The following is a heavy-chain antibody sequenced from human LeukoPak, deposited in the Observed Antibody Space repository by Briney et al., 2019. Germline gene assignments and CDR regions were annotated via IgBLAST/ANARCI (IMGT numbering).Heavy chain of an antibody. J-gene: IGHJ4*02. V-gene: IGHV1-18*01. CDR2: TSAYNDDT. D-gene: IGHD2-15*01. Sequence: ASVKVSCTASGYTFTSYGISWVRQAPGQGLEWVGRTSAYNDDTKYAQKFQGRVTMTTDPSTSTTYMELRTLRSDDTALYYCARESSTADPTLDYWGQGTLVTVSS. CDR1: GYTFTSYG. CDR3: ARESSTADPTLDY.